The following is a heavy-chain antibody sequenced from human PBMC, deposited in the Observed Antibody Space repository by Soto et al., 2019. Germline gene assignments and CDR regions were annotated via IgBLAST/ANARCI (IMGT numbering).Heavy chain of an antibody. V-gene: IGHV3-15*01. Sequence: EVQLVESGGGLVKPGGSLRLSCAASGFTFSNAWMSWVRQGPGKGLEWVGRFSSKTDGGTVDYAAPVKGRFTMSRDYSKNTLPLQMNSLKSDVPAMYYCTTERAVVPGVHSLPDWGQGTLVTVSS. CDR3: TTERAVVPGVHSLPD. J-gene: IGHJ4*02. CDR1: GFTFSNAW. D-gene: IGHD3-10*01. CDR2: FSSKTDGGTV.